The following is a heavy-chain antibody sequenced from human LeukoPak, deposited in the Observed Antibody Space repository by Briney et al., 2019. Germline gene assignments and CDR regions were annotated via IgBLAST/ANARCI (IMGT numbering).Heavy chain of an antibody. CDR3: ARAKANWGSGDY. CDR1: DYTFTYYY. V-gene: IGHV1-2*02. D-gene: IGHD7-27*01. CDR2: INPNTGGA. Sequence: ASVTVSCKASDYTFTYYYVHWVRQAPGQGLDWMGWINPNTGGANYAQKFQGRVTMTRDTSISTGYLDLSGLRSDDTAVYYCARAKANWGSGDYWGQGTLVTVSS. J-gene: IGHJ4*02.